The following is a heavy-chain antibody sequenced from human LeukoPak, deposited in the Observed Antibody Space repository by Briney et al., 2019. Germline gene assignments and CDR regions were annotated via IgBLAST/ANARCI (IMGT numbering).Heavy chain of an antibody. D-gene: IGHD6-13*01. CDR2: INHSGST. V-gene: IGHV4-30-2*01. CDR1: GGSISSGGYY. CDR3: AIFPVGIAAAGTLY. Sequence: SQTLSLTCAVSGGSISSGGYYWSWVRQPPGKGLEWIGEINHSGSTNYNPSLKSRVTISVDTSQNQFSLKLSSVTAADTAVYYCAIFPVGIAAAGTLYWGQGTLVTVSS. J-gene: IGHJ4*02.